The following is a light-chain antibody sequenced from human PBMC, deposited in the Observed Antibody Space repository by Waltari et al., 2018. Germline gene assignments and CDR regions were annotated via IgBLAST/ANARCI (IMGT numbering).Light chain of an antibody. Sequence: EIVLTQSPATLSLSPGERATLSCRASQSVSSHLAWYQQKPGQAPRLLIYDASNRATGIPARFSGSGSGTDFTLTISSLEPEDFAVYYCQQRSNWPGFGQGTKVEIK. CDR3: QQRSNWPG. CDR2: DAS. V-gene: IGKV3-11*01. J-gene: IGKJ1*01. CDR1: QSVSSH.